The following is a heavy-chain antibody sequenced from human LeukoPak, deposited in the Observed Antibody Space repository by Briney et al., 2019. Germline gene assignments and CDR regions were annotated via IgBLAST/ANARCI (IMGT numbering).Heavy chain of an antibody. CDR1: EFTFSDYY. CDR2: ISSTSSTR. V-gene: IGHV3-11*04. J-gene: IGHJ4*02. Sequence: GGSLRLSCAASEFTFSDYYMSWVRQAPGKGLAWVSYISSTSSTRYYADSVKGRFTVSRDNSKNTLYLQMNSLRAEDRAVYYCVKDSTHFRVWDSYDTAGLNYWGQGTLVTVSS. CDR3: VKDSTHFRVWDSYDTAGLNY. D-gene: IGHD3-22*01.